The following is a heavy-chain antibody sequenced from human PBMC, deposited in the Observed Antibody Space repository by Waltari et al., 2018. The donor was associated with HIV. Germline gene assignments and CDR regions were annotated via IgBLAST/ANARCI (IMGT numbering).Heavy chain of an antibody. CDR1: GGSITSSNW. Sequence: QVQLQESGPGLVKPSGTLSLTCAVSGGSITSSNWWSWVRQPPGKGLEWIGEIYHSGSTNYNPALKSRDTISLDKSKNQFSLKLSSVTAADTALYYCAGSRSSGSSVYYGMDVWGQGTTVTVSS. J-gene: IGHJ6*02. D-gene: IGHD3-22*01. V-gene: IGHV4-4*02. CDR3: AGSRSSGSSVYYGMDV. CDR2: IYHSGST.